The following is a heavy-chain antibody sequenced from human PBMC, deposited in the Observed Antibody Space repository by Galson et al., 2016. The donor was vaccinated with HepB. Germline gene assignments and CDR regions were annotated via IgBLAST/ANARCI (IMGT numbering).Heavy chain of an antibody. CDR3: ARGGCSGGTCNPFDS. V-gene: IGHV3-48*04. CDR1: GFTFNNYS. Sequence: SLRLSCAASGFTFNNYSMNWVRQAPGKGLEWVSYINISSSTIYYADSVKGRFTLSRDNAKNSLFLQMNSLRAEDTAVYYCARGGCSGGTCNPFDSWGQGDLVTVSS. CDR2: INISSSTI. J-gene: IGHJ4*02. D-gene: IGHD2-15*01.